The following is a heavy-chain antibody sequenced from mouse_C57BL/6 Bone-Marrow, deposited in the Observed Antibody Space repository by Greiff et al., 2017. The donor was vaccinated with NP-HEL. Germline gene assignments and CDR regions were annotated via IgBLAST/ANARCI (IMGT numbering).Heavy chain of an antibody. CDR3: TRARCLAY. CDR2: ISSGGDYI. Sequence: DVMLVESGDGLVKPGGSLTLSCAASGFTFSSYAMSWVRQTPEKRLEWVAYISSGGDYIYYADTVKGRFTISRDNARNTLYLQMSSLKSEDTAMYYCTRARCLAYWGQGTLVTVSA. CDR1: GFTFSSYA. V-gene: IGHV5-9-1*02. J-gene: IGHJ3*01.